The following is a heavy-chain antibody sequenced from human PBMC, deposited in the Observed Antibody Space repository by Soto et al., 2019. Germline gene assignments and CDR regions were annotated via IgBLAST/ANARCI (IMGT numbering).Heavy chain of an antibody. CDR3: ARDFRAWSGYYTDYYYYGMDV. CDR2: IYYSGST. V-gene: IGHV4-31*03. CDR1: GGSISSGGYY. J-gene: IGHJ6*02. D-gene: IGHD3-3*01. Sequence: KPSETLSLTCTVSGGSISSGGYYWSWIRQHPGKGLEWIGYIYYSGSTYYNPSLKSRVTISVDTSKNQFSLKLSSVTAADTAVYYCARDFRAWSGYYTDYYYYGMDVWGQGTTVTVSS.